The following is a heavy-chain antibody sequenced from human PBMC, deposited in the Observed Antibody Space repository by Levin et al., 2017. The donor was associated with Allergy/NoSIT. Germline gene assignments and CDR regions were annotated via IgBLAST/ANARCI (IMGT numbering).Heavy chain of an antibody. Sequence: GGSLRLSCAASGFTFSDYYMSWIRQAPGKGLEWVSYISSSGSTIYYADSVKGRFTISRDNAKNSLYLQMNSLRAEDTAVYYCARDGGLQYQLPTPHHYDYGMDVWGQGTTVTVSS. CDR3: ARDGGLQYQLPTPHHYDYGMDV. J-gene: IGHJ6*02. CDR1: GFTFSDYY. V-gene: IGHV3-11*01. CDR2: ISSSGSTI. D-gene: IGHD2-2*01.